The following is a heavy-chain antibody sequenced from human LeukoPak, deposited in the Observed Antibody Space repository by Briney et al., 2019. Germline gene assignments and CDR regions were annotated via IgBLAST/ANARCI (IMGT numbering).Heavy chain of an antibody. CDR3: AKGGYSGYDSDY. Sequence: GGSLRLSCAASGFTFSSYGMHWVRQAPGKGLEWVAVISYDGSNKYYADSVKGRFTISRDNSKNTLYLQMNSLRAEDTAAYYCAKGGYSGYDSDYWGQGTLVTVSS. J-gene: IGHJ4*02. D-gene: IGHD5-12*01. V-gene: IGHV3-30*18. CDR2: ISYDGSNK. CDR1: GFTFSSYG.